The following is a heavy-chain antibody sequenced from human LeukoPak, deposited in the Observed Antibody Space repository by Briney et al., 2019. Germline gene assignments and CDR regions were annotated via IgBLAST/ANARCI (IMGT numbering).Heavy chain of an antibody. Sequence: SETLSLTCTVSGGSISSYYWSWIRQPAGKGLEWIGRIYTSGSTNYNPSLKSRVTMSVDTSKNQFSLKLSSVTAADTAVYYCARDRKLTSMVRGVNPAYYFDYWGQGTLVTVSS. CDR3: ARDRKLTSMVRGVNPAYYFDY. J-gene: IGHJ4*02. D-gene: IGHD3-10*01. CDR1: GGSISSYY. V-gene: IGHV4-4*07. CDR2: IYTSGST.